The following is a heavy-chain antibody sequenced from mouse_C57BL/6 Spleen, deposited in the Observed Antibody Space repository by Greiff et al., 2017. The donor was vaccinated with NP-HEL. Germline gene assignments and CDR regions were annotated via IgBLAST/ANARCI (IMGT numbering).Heavy chain of an antibody. Sequence: QVQLQQSGAELVKPGASVKLSCKASGYTFTSYWMHWVKQRPGQGLEWIGMIHPNSGSTNYNEKFKSKATLTVDKSSSTAYMQLSSLTSEDSAVYYCARLYPWYFDVWGTGTTVTVSS. CDR2: IHPNSGST. J-gene: IGHJ1*03. CDR1: GYTFTSYW. V-gene: IGHV1-64*01. CDR3: ARLYPWYFDV. D-gene: IGHD2-12*01.